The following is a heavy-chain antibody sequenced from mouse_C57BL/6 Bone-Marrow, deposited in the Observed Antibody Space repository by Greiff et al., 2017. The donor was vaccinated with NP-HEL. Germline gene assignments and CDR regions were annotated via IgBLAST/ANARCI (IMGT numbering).Heavy chain of an antibody. CDR2: ISYDGSN. CDR3: ARGAYYGAMDY. D-gene: IGHD2-10*01. V-gene: IGHV3-6*01. Sequence: EVKLMESGPGLVKPSQSLSLTCSVTGYSITSGYYWNWIRQFPGNKLEWMGYISYDGSNNYNPSLKNRISITRDTSKNQFFLKLNSVTTEDTATYYCARGAYYGAMDYWGQGTSVTVSS. J-gene: IGHJ4*01. CDR1: GYSITSGYY.